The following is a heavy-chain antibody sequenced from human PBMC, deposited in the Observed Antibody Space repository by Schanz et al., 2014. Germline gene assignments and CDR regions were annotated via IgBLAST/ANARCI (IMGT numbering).Heavy chain of an antibody. CDR3: AIHSSDRAL. J-gene: IGHJ4*02. CDR1: GYTFTSYD. CDR2: VNPTTGNR. V-gene: IGHV1-8*02. D-gene: IGHD2-15*01. Sequence: QVQLVQSGAEVKKPGSSVKVSCKASGYTFTSYDITWVRRATGQGLEWMGWVNPTTGNRGYAQNFHRRVTMTRVTSLKTASMEMTDLAFEGEGVYCCAIHSSDRALWGQGTLINVSS.